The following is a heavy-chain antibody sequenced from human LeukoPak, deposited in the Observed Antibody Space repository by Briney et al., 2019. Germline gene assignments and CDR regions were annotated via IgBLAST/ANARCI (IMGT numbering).Heavy chain of an antibody. CDR1: GFTFSNYW. CDR3: ATDTSSFDY. Sequence: GGSLRLSCAASGFTFSNYWMSWVRQAPGKGLEWVANIKQDGSEKYYVDSVKGRFTISRDNAKNSLYLQMNSLRAEDTAVYYCATDTSSFDYWGQGTLVTVSS. D-gene: IGHD2-2*01. V-gene: IGHV3-7*01. J-gene: IGHJ4*02. CDR2: IKQDGSEK.